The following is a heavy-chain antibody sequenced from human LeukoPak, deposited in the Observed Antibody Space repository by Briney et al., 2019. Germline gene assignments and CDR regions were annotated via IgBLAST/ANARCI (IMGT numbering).Heavy chain of an antibody. CDR1: GGSISSGGYS. Sequence: PSETLSLTCAVSGGSISSGGYSWSWIRQPPGKGLEWIGYIYHSGSTYYNPSLKSRVTISVDTSKNQFSLKLSSVTAADTAVYYCARQGPYSGSWLYYFDYWGQGTLVTVSS. CDR2: IYHSGST. CDR3: ARQGPYSGSWLYYFDY. V-gene: IGHV4-30-2*01. D-gene: IGHD6-13*01. J-gene: IGHJ4*02.